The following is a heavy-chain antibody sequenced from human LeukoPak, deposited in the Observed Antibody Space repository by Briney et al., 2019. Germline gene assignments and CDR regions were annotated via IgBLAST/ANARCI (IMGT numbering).Heavy chain of an antibody. CDR3: AREGFGELHYRPMDV. Sequence: PSQTLSLTCTVSGGSISSGSYYWSWIRQPAGKGLEWIGRIYTSGSTNYNPSLKSRVTISVDTSKNQFSLKLSSVTAADTAVYYCAREGFGELHYRPMDVWGKGTTVTVSS. D-gene: IGHD3-10*01. V-gene: IGHV4-61*02. CDR1: GGSISSGSYY. CDR2: IYTSGST. J-gene: IGHJ6*04.